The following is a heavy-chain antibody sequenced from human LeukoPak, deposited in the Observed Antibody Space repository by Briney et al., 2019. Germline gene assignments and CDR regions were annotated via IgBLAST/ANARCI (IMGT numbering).Heavy chain of an antibody. Sequence: GGSLRLSCAASGFTLSTFWMSWVRQAPGKGLEWVANIKQDGGEKYYVDSVRGRFTISRDNAKNSLFLQMNSLRVEDTAVYYCARDPRSSGYFFDYWGQGTLVTVSS. J-gene: IGHJ4*02. CDR2: IKQDGGEK. D-gene: IGHD3-22*01. V-gene: IGHV3-7*01. CDR3: ARDPRSSGYFFDY. CDR1: GFTLSTFW.